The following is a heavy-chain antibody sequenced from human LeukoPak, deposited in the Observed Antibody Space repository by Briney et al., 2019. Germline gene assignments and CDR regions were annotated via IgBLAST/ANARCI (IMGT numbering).Heavy chain of an antibody. D-gene: IGHD2-2*01. J-gene: IGHJ4*02. V-gene: IGHV4-34*01. CDR1: GGSFSGYY. CDR3: ARRDRYCSSTSCRFDY. CDR2: INHSGST. Sequence: SETLSLTCAVYGGSFSGYYWSWIRQPPGKGLEWIGEINHSGSTNYNPSLKGRVTISVDTSKNQFSLKLSSVTAADTAVYYCARRDRYCSSTSCRFDYWGQGTLVTVSS.